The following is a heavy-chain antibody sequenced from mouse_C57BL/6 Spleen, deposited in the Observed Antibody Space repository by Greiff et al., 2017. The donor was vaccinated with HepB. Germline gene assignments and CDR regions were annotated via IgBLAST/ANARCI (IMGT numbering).Heavy chain of an antibody. Sequence: EVKVVESGGGLVKPGGSLKLSCAASGFTFSDYGMHWVRQAPEKGLEWVAYISSGSSTIYYADTVKGRFTISRDNAKNTLFLQMTSLRSEDTALYYCARLRGSRGWYFDVWGTGTTVTVAS. CDR1: GFTFSDYG. CDR2: ISSGSSTI. V-gene: IGHV5-17*01. CDR3: ARLRGSRGWYFDV. D-gene: IGHD1-1*01. J-gene: IGHJ1*03.